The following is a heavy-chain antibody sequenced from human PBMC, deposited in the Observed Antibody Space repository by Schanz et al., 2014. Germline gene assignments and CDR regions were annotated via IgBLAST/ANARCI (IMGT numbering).Heavy chain of an antibody. D-gene: IGHD3-10*01. CDR2: FDLEQGQT. CDR3: AFPTGPVYGSGSCFNY. V-gene: IGHV1-24*01. J-gene: IGHJ4*02. Sequence: QVQLIQSGAEVGKPGASVKVSCKVSGYRVRDVSIHWVRAVPGRGLQWLGGFDLEQGQTIYAHEFQGRVIMTEDTSTDTAYLELSSLTSDDTAVYYRAFPTGPVYGSGSCFNYWGPGTLVTVSS. CDR1: GYRVRDVS.